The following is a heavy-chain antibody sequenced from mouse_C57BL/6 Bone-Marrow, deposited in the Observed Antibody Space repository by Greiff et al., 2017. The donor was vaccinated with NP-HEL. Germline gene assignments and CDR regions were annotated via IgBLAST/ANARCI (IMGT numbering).Heavy chain of an antibody. CDR2: IDPENGDT. CDR1: GFNIKDDY. CDR3: TTPDGSTYYAMDY. V-gene: IGHV14-4*01. Sequence: EVQVVESGAELVRPGASVKLSCTASGFNIKDDYMHWVKQRPEQGLEWIGWIDPENGDTEYASKFQGKATITADTSSNTAYLQLSSLTSEDTAVYYCTTPDGSTYYAMDYWGQGTSVTVSS. J-gene: IGHJ4*01. D-gene: IGHD1-1*01.